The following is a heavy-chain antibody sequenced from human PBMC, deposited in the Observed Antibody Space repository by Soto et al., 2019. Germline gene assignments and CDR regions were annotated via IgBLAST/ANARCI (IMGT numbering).Heavy chain of an antibody. J-gene: IGHJ4*02. CDR2: ISAYNGNT. Sequence: QVQLVQSGAEVKKPGASVKVSCKASGYTFTSYGISWVRQAPGQGLEWMGWISAYNGNTNYAQKLQGRVTMTTDTSTSAAYMELRSLRSDDTAVYYCARDSARDYYDSSNFDYWGQGTLVTVSS. CDR3: ARDSARDYYDSSNFDY. D-gene: IGHD3-22*01. CDR1: GYTFTSYG. V-gene: IGHV1-18*01.